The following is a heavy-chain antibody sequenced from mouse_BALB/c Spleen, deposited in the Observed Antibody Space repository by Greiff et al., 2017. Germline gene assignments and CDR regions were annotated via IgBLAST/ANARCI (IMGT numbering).Heavy chain of an antibody. CDR3: ARAPHYYGSSSYAMDY. J-gene: IGHJ4*01. CDR2: ISSGSSTI. Sequence: EVMLVESGGGLVQPGGSRKLSCAASGFTFSSFGMHWVRQAPEKGLEWVAYISSGSSTIYYADTVKGRFTISRDNPKNTLFLQMTSLRFEDTAMYYCARAPHYYGSSSYAMDYWGQGTSVTVSS. V-gene: IGHV5-17*02. D-gene: IGHD1-1*01. CDR1: GFTFSSFG.